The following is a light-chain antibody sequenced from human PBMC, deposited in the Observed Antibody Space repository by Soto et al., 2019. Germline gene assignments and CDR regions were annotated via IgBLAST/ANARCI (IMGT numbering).Light chain of an antibody. CDR1: SSDVGGYNY. CDR2: DVS. J-gene: IGLJ1*01. CDR3: SSYTSSSTLHV. Sequence: ALTQPASVSGSPGQSITISCTGTSSDVGGYNYVSWYQQHPGKAPKLMIYDVSNRPSGVSNRFSGSKSGNTASLTISGLQAEDEADYYCSSYTSSSTLHVFGTGTKVTVL. V-gene: IGLV2-14*01.